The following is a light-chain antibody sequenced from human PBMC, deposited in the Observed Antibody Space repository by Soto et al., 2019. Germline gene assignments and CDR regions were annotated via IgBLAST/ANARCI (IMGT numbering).Light chain of an antibody. CDR2: AAS. V-gene: IGKV1-6*01. J-gene: IGKJ1*01. Sequence: IQMTQSPSSLSASVGDIVTITCQASQDISNYLNWYQQKPGKAPKLLIYAASSLQSGVPSRFSGSGSGTDFTLTISSLQPEDFATYYCLQDYNYPRTFGQGTKVDIK. CDR3: LQDYNYPRT. CDR1: QDISNY.